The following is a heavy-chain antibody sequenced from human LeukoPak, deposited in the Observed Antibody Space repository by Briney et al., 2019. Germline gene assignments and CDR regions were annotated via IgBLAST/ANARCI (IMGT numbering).Heavy chain of an antibody. Sequence: PGGSLRLSCEASGFTFSNYWMHWVRQAPGKGLVWVSRIHNDESSISDADSVKGRFSISRDNAKNTLYLQMNSLRAEDTAVYYCARAGTFYYDINSYHDAFDIWGQGTMVTVSS. CDR1: GFTFSNYW. CDR2: IHNDESSI. D-gene: IGHD3-22*01. CDR3: ARAGTFYYDINSYHDAFDI. V-gene: IGHV3-74*01. J-gene: IGHJ3*02.